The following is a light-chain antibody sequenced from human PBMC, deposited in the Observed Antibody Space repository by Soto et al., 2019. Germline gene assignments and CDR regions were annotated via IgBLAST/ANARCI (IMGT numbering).Light chain of an antibody. J-gene: IGKJ1*01. CDR2: GPS. CDR1: KSVSTN. Sequence: EIVMTQSPGTLAASPGQRDTLSCRASKSVSTNLAWSQQKPGQAPRLLIYGPSTRATGLPPRCRGSVSGTEFTLTISSLQSEDFAVYYCQHYHDWPGTFGQGTKVEIK. CDR3: QHYHDWPGT. V-gene: IGKV3-15*01.